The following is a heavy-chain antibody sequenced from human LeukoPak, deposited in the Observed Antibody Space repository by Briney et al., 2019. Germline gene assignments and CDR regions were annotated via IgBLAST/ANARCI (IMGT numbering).Heavy chain of an antibody. CDR3: ARATSEQWLMSPTYNWFDP. CDR1: GYSISSGYY. Sequence: SETLSLTCTVSGYSISSGYYWGWIRQPPGKGLEWIGNIYHSGNTYYNPSLKSRVTISVDTSKNQFSLKLNSVTAADTAVYYCARATSEQWLMSPTYNWFDPWGQGTLVTVSS. J-gene: IGHJ5*02. V-gene: IGHV4-38-2*02. D-gene: IGHD6-19*01. CDR2: IYHSGNT.